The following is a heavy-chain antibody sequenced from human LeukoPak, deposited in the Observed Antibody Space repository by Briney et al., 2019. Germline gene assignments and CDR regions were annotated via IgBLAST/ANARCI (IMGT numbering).Heavy chain of an antibody. CDR2: ITSSGSST. Sequence: GGSLRLSCAASGFTFTNYAMSWVRQAPGKGLEWVSAITSSGSSTYYADSVKGRFTISRDNSKNTLYLQMNSLRAEDTAVYYCAKDLGKGIVVVPASFDPWGQGTLVTVSS. CDR3: AKDLGKGIVVVPASFDP. V-gene: IGHV3-23*01. D-gene: IGHD2-2*01. CDR1: GFTFTNYA. J-gene: IGHJ5*02.